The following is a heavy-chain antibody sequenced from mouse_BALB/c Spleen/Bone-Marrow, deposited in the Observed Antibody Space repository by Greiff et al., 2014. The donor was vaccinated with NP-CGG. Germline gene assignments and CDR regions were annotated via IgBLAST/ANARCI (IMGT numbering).Heavy chain of an antibody. D-gene: IGHD1-1*02. V-gene: IGHV1S29*02. CDR3: SRAANYGPHFDY. Sequence: VQLQQSGPELVKPGASVKISCKASGYTFTDYNMHWVKLSHGKSLEWIGYIFPYNGGADYDQKFRSRATLTVDTSSTTAYMELRSLTSEDSAVYYGSRAANYGPHFDYWGQGTTLTVSS. CDR2: IFPYNGGA. CDR1: GYTFTDYN. J-gene: IGHJ2*01.